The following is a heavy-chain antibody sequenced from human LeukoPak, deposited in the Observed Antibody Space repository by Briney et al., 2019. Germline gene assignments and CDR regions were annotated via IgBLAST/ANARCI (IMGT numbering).Heavy chain of an antibody. CDR3: ARVGYYYDSSGYYFGYYFDY. CDR2: IYYSGST. V-gene: IGHV4-39*07. CDR1: GGSISSSSYY. J-gene: IGHJ4*02. Sequence: SETLSLTCTVSGGSISSSSYYWGWIRQPPGKGLEWIGSIYYSGSTYYNPSLKSRVTISVDTSKNQFSLKLSSVTAADTAVYYCARVGYYYDSSGYYFGYYFDYWGQGTLVTVSS. D-gene: IGHD3-22*01.